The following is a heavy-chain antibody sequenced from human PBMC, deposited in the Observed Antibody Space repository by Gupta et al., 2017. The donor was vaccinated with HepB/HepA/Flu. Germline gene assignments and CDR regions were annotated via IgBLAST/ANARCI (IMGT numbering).Heavy chain of an antibody. Sequence: QLQLQESGPGLVQPSETLSLTCTVSGGSISSSNYYWGWIRQAPGKGLEWIGTISYSGSTYYKSFLRSRDNINVDTSKKEFSRKVSAATAEDTAGYDGARRRWTSVTGSTHAFDIWGQGTRVTVSS. CDR2: ISYSGST. D-gene: IGHD2-2*01. J-gene: IGHJ3*02. CDR3: ARRRWTSVTGSTHAFDI. V-gene: IGHV4-39*01. CDR1: GGSISSSNYY.